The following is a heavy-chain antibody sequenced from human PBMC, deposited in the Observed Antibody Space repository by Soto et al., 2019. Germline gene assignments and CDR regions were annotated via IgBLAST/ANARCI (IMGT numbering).Heavy chain of an antibody. CDR1: GGSFTGYY. CDR2: INHSGST. CDR3: ASLVAGTGFSYYYYYGMDV. D-gene: IGHD6-19*01. Sequence: AETLSLTCAVYGGSFTGYYGIFIRQPPGKWLEWIGEINHSGSTNYNPSLKSRVTISVDTSKNQFSLKLSSVTAADTAVYYCASLVAGTGFSYYYYYGMDVWGQGTTVTVSS. V-gene: IGHV4-34*01. J-gene: IGHJ6*02.